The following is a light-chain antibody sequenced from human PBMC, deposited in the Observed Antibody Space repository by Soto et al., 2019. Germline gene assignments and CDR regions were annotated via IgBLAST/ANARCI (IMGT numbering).Light chain of an antibody. J-gene: IGKJ1*01. CDR2: SIS. Sequence: DIQMTQSPSSLSASVGDRVTITCRASQSVSRFLNWYQQKAGKAPNLLVHSISILESGVTSRFSGSGSGTDFPLTISSLQPEDFATYYCQQSYSNPRTFGQGTKVEIK. CDR1: QSVSRF. CDR3: QQSYSNPRT. V-gene: IGKV1-39*01.